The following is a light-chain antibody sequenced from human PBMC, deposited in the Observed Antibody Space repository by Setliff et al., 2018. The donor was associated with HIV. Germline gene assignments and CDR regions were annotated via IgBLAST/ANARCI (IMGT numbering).Light chain of an antibody. J-gene: IGLJ1*01. CDR1: SSDVGGYNY. CDR3: SSYTGSSTLGV. Sequence: QSVLTQPASVSGSPGQSITISCTGTSSDVGGYNYVSWYQQHPGKAPKLMIYEVSNLPSGVSNRFSGSKSGNTASLTISGLQPEDEADYYCSSYTGSSTLGVFGTGTKVTVL. V-gene: IGLV2-14*01. CDR2: EVS.